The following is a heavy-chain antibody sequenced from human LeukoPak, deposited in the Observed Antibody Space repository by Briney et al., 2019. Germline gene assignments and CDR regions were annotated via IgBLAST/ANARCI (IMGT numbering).Heavy chain of an antibody. V-gene: IGHV4-4*07. Sequence: SETLSLTCTVSGASISSYYWSWIRQPAGKALEWIGRIYVTGSTTYNPSLESRVTISLDTSKNQFSLKLSSVTAADTAVYYCARDSGTTGEVKFDPWGQGTLVTVSS. CDR1: GASISSYY. CDR2: IYVTGST. CDR3: ARDSGTTGEVKFDP. J-gene: IGHJ5*02. D-gene: IGHD3-10*01.